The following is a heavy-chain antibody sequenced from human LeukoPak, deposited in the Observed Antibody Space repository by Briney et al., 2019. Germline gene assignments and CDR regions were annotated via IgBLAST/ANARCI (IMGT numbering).Heavy chain of an antibody. CDR2: IYTSGST. V-gene: IGHV4-61*02. CDR1: GGSISSGSYY. J-gene: IGHJ4*02. CDR3: ARDRGAGSRFDY. Sequence: SETLSLTCTVSGGSISSGSYYWSWIRQPAGKGLEWIGRIYTSGSTNYNPSLKSRVTISVDTSKNQFSLKLSSVTAADTAVYYCARDRGAGSRFDYWGQGTLSPSPQ. D-gene: IGHD4-17*01.